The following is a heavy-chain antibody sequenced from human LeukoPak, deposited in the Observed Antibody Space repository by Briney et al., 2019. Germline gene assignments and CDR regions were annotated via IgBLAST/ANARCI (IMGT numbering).Heavy chain of an antibody. D-gene: IGHD5-18*01. Sequence: GGSLRLSCAASGFTFSSYAMSWVRQAPGKGLEWVSAISGSGGSTYYADSVKGRFTISRDNSKNALYLQMNSLRAEDTAVYYCAAYTAMVMYYFDYWGQGTLVTVSS. J-gene: IGHJ4*02. CDR1: GFTFSSYA. V-gene: IGHV3-23*01. CDR3: AAYTAMVMYYFDY. CDR2: ISGSGGST.